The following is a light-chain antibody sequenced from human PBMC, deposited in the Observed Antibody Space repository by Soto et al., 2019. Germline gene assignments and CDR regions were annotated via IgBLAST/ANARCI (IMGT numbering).Light chain of an antibody. CDR2: EGS. J-gene: IGLJ2*01. Sequence: QSALTQPASVSGSPGQSITISCTGTSSDIGNYDLVSWYQQYPGKAPKLMIYEGSKRPSGVSNRFSGSKSANTASLTISGLQAEDKADYYCCSFAGSSTFVVFGGGTKVTVL. CDR3: CSFAGSSTFVV. V-gene: IGLV2-23*03. CDR1: SSDIGNYDL.